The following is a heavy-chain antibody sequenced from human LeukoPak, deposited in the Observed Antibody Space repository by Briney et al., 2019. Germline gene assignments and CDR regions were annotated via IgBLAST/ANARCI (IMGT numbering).Heavy chain of an antibody. Sequence: SQTLSLTCTDSGGSISSGGYYWSWIRQPPGKGLEWIGYIYYSGSTYYNPSLKSRVTISVDTSKNQFSLKLSSVTAADTAVYYCARVSRGELLLIDYWGQGTLVTVSS. D-gene: IGHD1-26*01. CDR3: ARVSRGELLLIDY. V-gene: IGHV4-30-4*08. J-gene: IGHJ4*02. CDR1: GGSISSGGYY. CDR2: IYYSGST.